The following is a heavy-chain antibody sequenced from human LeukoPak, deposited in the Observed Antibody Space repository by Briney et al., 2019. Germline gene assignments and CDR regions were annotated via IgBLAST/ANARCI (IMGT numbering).Heavy chain of an antibody. CDR2: INPNSGGT. J-gene: IGHJ3*02. CDR1: GYTFTGYY. D-gene: IGHD6-19*01. V-gene: IGHV1-2*02. Sequence: ASLKVSCKASGYTFTGYYMHWVRQAPGQGLEWIGWINPNSGGTNYAQKFQGRVTMTRDTSISTAYMELSRLRSDDTAVYYCARASSGWYLESAFDIWGQGTMVTVSS. CDR3: ARASSGWYLESAFDI.